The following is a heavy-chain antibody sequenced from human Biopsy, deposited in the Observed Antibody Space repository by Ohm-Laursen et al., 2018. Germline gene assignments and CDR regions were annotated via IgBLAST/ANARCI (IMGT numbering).Heavy chain of an antibody. D-gene: IGHD4-11*01. Sequence: TLSLTCTVSGGSISSNNYYWSWIRQPPGKGLEWIGHIYYSVMTNYNPSLQSRVSISVDTSRNQVSLTLSSVTAADTAVYYCARDSGILNYGNFKYYHYYGMDVWGQGTKVTVSS. V-gene: IGHV4-61*01. CDR3: ARDSGILNYGNFKYYHYYGMDV. CDR1: GGSISSNNYY. CDR2: IYYSVMT. J-gene: IGHJ6*02.